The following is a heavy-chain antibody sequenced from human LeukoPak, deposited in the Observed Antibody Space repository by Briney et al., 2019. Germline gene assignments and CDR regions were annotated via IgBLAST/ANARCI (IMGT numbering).Heavy chain of an antibody. D-gene: IGHD3-22*01. CDR2: IDYSGNT. Sequence: SETLSLTCTVSGVSISSYYWTWIRQPPGKGLERIGNIDYSGNTKYNPSLKSRVTISVDTSKNQFSLKLSSVTAADTAVYYCARWYYDSSGYRYFDYWGQGTLVTVSS. J-gene: IGHJ4*02. V-gene: IGHV4-59*01. CDR1: GVSISSYY. CDR3: ARWYYDSSGYRYFDY.